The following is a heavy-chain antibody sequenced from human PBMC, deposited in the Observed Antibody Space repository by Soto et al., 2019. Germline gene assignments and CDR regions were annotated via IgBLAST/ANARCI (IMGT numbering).Heavy chain of an antibody. CDR2: IKPDGVEK. CDR1: GFTFSSYW. J-gene: IGHJ5*02. Sequence: HPGGSLRLSCAASGFTFSSYWISWVRQAPGKGLEWVANIKPDGVEKYYVDSVKGRFTISRDNAKNSLYLQMNSLRAEDTALYYCAKGWGDFWSGFHFDPWGQGTLVTVSS. CDR3: AKGWGDFWSGFHFDP. V-gene: IGHV3-7*05. D-gene: IGHD3-3*01.